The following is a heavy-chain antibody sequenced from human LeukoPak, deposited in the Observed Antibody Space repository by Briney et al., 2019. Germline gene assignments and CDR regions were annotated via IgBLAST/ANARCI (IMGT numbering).Heavy chain of an antibody. CDR1: GLTFSSYA. CDR3: TSDTFGEHDH. V-gene: IGHV3-74*01. Sequence: GGSLRLSCAASGLTFSSYAMSWVCQAPGKGLVWVSRITPDGSTTTYADSVKGRFAISRDNAKNTLFLQMNNLRAEDTALYYCTSDTFGEHDHWGQGTLVSVSS. D-gene: IGHD3-10*01. CDR2: ITPDGSTT. J-gene: IGHJ4*02.